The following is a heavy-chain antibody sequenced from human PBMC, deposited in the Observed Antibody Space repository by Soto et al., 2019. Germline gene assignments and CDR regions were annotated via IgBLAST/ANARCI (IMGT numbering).Heavy chain of an antibody. V-gene: IGHV1-69*12. J-gene: IGHJ4*02. CDR3: ARAWGSPYYFDY. D-gene: IGHD7-27*01. CDR2: INPIFSTA. CDR1: GGTISRYA. Sequence: QVQLVQSGAEVKKPGSSVKVSCKASGGTISRYAISWVRQAPGQGLEWMGGINPIFSTANYAQKFQGRVTITADESTSTAYMELSSLRSEDTAVYYCARAWGSPYYFDYWGQGTLVMVSS.